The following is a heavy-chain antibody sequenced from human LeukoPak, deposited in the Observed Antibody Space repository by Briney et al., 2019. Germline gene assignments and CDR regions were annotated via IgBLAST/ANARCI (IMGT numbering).Heavy chain of an antibody. CDR2: MNPNSGNT. CDR3: AKTRGYSYGLEYYMDV. V-gene: IGHV1-8*01. J-gene: IGHJ6*03. CDR1: GYTFTSYD. Sequence: GASVKVSCKASGYTFTSYDINWVRQATGQGLEWMGWMNPNSGNTGYAQKFQGRVTMTRNTSISTAYMELSSLRAEDTAVYYCAKTRGYSYGLEYYMDVWGKGTTVTVSS. D-gene: IGHD5-18*01.